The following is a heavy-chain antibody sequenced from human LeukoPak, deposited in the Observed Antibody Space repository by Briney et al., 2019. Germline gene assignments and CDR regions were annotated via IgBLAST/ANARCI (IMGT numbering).Heavy chain of an antibody. V-gene: IGHV1-46*01. Sequence: ASAKVSCKPSGYTFTSYYMHWVRQAPGQGLEWMGVINLSGSSTNYAQKFQGRVTMTRDTSTSTVYMQLSSLRSEDTAVYYCARGRLQLHYFDYWGQGTLVTVSS. CDR3: ARGRLQLHYFDY. CDR2: INLSGSST. CDR1: GYTFTSYY. J-gene: IGHJ4*02. D-gene: IGHD1-1*01.